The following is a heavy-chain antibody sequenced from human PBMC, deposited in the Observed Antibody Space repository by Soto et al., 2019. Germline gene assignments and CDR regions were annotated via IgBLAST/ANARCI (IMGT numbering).Heavy chain of an antibody. J-gene: IGHJ6*02. Sequence: QVQLQESGPGLVKPSQTLSLTCTVSGGSISSGGYYWSWIRQHPGKGLEWIGYIYYSGSTYYNPSLKGRVTISGDKSKNQFSLKMSSVTAADTAVYYCASRGYSYDISLGMDVWGQGTTVTVSS. CDR1: GGSISSGGYY. CDR3: ASRGYSYDISLGMDV. D-gene: IGHD5-18*01. V-gene: IGHV4-31*03. CDR2: IYYSGST.